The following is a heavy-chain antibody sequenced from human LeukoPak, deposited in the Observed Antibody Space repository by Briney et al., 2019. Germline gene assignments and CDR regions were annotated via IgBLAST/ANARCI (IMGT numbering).Heavy chain of an antibody. CDR3: ARLSIAAVYYMDV. Sequence: SETLSLTCTVSGGSISSSSYYWGWIRQPPGKGLEWIGSIYYSGSTYYNPSLKSRVTISVDTSKNQFSLKLSSVTAADTAVYYCARLSIAAVYYMDVWGKGTTVTVSS. J-gene: IGHJ6*03. D-gene: IGHD6-13*01. CDR2: IYYSGST. V-gene: IGHV4-39*07. CDR1: GGSISSSSYY.